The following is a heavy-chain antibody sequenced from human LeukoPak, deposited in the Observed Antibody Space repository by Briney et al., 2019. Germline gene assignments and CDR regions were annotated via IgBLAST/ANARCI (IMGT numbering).Heavy chain of an antibody. CDR3: ARQSGGTVGDERDSFDI. J-gene: IGHJ3*02. D-gene: IGHD1-26*01. CDR1: GGSIRNYY. V-gene: IGHV4-59*08. Sequence: SETLSLTCTVSGGSIRNYYWSWIRQPLGMGLEWIGYVYNRGNTNCNPSLKSRLTISLDTSKNQLSRHLSSVTAADTAVYYCARQSGGTVGDERDSFDIWGEGTMVTVSS. CDR2: VYNRGNT.